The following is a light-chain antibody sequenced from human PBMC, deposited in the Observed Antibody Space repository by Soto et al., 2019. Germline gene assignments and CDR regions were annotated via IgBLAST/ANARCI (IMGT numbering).Light chain of an antibody. CDR2: GAS. J-gene: IGKJ4*01. CDR1: QTVNSN. CDR3: QQYNNWPLT. Sequence: EIVMTQSPATLSVSPGERAALSRRASQTVNSNLAWYQQKPAQAPRLLIYGASTRATGIPARFSGSGSGTEFTLTISNLQSEDFAVYYCQQYNNWPLTFGGGTKVEIK. V-gene: IGKV3-15*01.